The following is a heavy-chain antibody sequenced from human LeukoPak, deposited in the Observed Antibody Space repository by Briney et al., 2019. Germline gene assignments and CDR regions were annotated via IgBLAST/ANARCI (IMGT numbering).Heavy chain of an antibody. CDR1: GYTFTGYY. CDR2: INPNSVST. Sequence: ASVKVSCKASGYTFTGYYMHWVRQAPGHGLEGMGWINPNSVSTNYAPTCPRRVTMSRATSISTAYMELSRLRSDDTAVYYCARDIVRSMVRVVITLYAFDIWGQGTMVTVSS. J-gene: IGHJ3*02. D-gene: IGHD3-10*01. CDR3: ARDIVRSMVRVVITLYAFDI. V-gene: IGHV1-2*02.